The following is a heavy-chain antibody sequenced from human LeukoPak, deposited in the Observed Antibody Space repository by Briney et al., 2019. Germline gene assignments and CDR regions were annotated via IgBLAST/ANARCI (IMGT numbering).Heavy chain of an antibody. J-gene: IGHJ5*02. CDR2: MNPNSGNT. V-gene: IGHV1-8*03. CDR1: RGTFSSYA. D-gene: IGHD3-10*01. Sequence: ASVKVSCKASRGTFSSYAISWVRQAPGQGLEWMGWMNPNSGNTGYAQKFQGRDTITRNTYISPAYMELSSLRSEETAVYYCARGSGRFPWFGELLHRPQTFDPWGQGTLVPVSS. CDR3: ARGSGRFPWFGELLHRPQTFDP.